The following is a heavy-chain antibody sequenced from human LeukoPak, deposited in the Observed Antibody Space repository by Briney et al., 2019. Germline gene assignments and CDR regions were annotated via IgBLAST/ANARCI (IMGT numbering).Heavy chain of an antibody. D-gene: IGHD3-22*01. CDR3: AKDTRVSLYYYDSSGYPPDAFDI. CDR1: GLTFSSYA. V-gene: IGHV3-23*01. CDR2: ISGSGGST. Sequence: GGSLRLSCAASGLTFSSYAMSWVRQAPGKGLEWVSAISGSGGSTYYADSVKGRFAISRDNSKNTLYLQMKSLRAEDTAVYYCAKDTRVSLYYYDSSGYPPDAFDIWGQGTMVTVSS. J-gene: IGHJ3*02.